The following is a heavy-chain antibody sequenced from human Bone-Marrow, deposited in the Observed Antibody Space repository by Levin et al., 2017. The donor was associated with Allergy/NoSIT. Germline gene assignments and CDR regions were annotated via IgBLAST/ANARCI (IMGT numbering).Heavy chain of an antibody. CDR2: LYWDEDK. CDR1: GFSLSSPGVG. J-gene: IGHJ4*02. Sequence: SGPTLVKPTQTLTLTCSYSGFSLSSPGVGVGWVRQSPGKALEWLALLYWDEDKRYSPSLRSRLSITMATSKNQVLLRMTNVEPVDPGTYYCTLCRPPLRRHHFDCWGQGALVNVSS. V-gene: IGHV2-5*02. CDR3: TLCRPPLRRHHFDC. D-gene: IGHD5-12*01.